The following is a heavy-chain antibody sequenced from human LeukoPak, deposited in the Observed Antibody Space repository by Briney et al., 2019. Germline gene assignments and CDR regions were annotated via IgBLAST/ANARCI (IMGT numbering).Heavy chain of an antibody. CDR3: ASSVDDSSGYHHSSFDY. V-gene: IGHV3-53*01. CDR1: GFTVSSNS. J-gene: IGHJ4*02. D-gene: IGHD3-22*01. Sequence: PGGSLRLSCTVSGFTVSSNSMSWVRQAPGKGLEWVSFIYSDNTHYSDSVKGRFTISRDNSKNTLYLQMNSLRAEDTAVYYCASSVDDSSGYHHSSFDYWGQGTLVTVSS. CDR2: IYSDNT.